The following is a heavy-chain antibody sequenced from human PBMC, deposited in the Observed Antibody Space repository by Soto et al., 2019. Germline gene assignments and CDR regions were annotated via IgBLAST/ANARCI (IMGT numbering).Heavy chain of an antibody. CDR3: ARENGSPNWFDP. V-gene: IGHV3-74*01. Sequence: VGSLRLSCASSVFTFSSYWMHWVRQAPGKGLVWVSRINSDGSSTSYADSVKGRFTISRDNAKNTLYLQMNSLRAEDTAVYYCARENGSPNWFDPWGQGTLVSVSS. CDR2: INSDGSST. J-gene: IGHJ5*02. D-gene: IGHD2-8*01. CDR1: VFTFSSYW.